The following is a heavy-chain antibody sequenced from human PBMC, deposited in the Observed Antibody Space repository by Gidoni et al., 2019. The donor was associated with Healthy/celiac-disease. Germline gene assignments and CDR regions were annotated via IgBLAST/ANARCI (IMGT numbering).Heavy chain of an antibody. J-gene: IGHJ4*02. D-gene: IGHD3-22*01. Sequence: EVQLVETGGGLIKPGGSLRLSCAASGSTVSSNYMSWVRQAPGKGLEWVSVIYSGGSTYYADSVKGRFTISRDNSKNTLYLQMNSLRAEDTAVYYCARAYYYDSSGYENWGQGTLVTVSS. CDR1: GSTVSSNY. CDR2: IYSGGST. CDR3: ARAYYYDSSGYEN. V-gene: IGHV3-53*02.